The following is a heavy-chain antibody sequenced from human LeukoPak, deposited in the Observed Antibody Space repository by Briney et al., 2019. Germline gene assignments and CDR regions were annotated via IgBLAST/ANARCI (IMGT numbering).Heavy chain of an antibody. V-gene: IGHV3-9*01. CDR3: AKDAGGSGRNWFDP. J-gene: IGHJ5*02. D-gene: IGHD3-10*01. CDR1: GFTFDNYA. Sequence: GRSLRLSCAASGFTFDNYAMHWVRQAPGKGLEWVSGISWNSGIIDYADSVKSRFTISRDNAKNSLYLQMNSLRPEDTALYYCAKDAGGSGRNWFDPWGQGTLVTVSS. CDR2: ISWNSGII.